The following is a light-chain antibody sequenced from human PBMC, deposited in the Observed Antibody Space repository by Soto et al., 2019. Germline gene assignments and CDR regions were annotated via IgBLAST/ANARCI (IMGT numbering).Light chain of an antibody. J-gene: IGLJ2*01. CDR2: RAD. Sequence: QSVLTQSPSASGTPGQRVTISCSGSSANIGSNYVYWYQQFPGTAPRLLIYRADQRPSGVPDRFSGSKSGTSASLAISGLRSEDEAAYYCAAWDDTVNGLVFGGGTKLPVL. CDR1: SANIGSNY. V-gene: IGLV1-47*01. CDR3: AAWDDTVNGLV.